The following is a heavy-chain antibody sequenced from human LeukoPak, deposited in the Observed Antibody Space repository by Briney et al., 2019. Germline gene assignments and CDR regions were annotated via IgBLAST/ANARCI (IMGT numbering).Heavy chain of an antibody. CDR3: ARDKLELLRRYFDL. Sequence: SETLSLTCTVSGDSINNNNYYWGWIRQPPGKGLEWIGNIYYNGRTYYSPSLKSRGTISVDTSNNQFSLKLSSVTAADTAVYYCARDKLELLRRYFDLWGRGTLVTVSS. V-gene: IGHV4-39*07. CDR1: GDSINNNNYY. D-gene: IGHD1-7*01. CDR2: IYYNGRT. J-gene: IGHJ2*01.